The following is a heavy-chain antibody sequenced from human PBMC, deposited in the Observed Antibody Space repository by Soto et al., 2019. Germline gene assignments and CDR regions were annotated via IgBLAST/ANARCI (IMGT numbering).Heavy chain of an antibody. V-gene: IGHV1-69*12. J-gene: IGHJ5*02. CDR1: GGTFSSYA. Sequence: QVQLVQSGAEVKKPGSSVKVSCKASGGTFSSYAISWVRQAPGQGLEWMGGIIPIFGTANYAQKFQGRVTITADESTSTAYMELSSSRSEDTAVYYCARDDSSGYYSNWFDPWGQGTLVTVSS. CDR3: ARDDSSGYYSNWFDP. D-gene: IGHD3-22*01. CDR2: IIPIFGTA.